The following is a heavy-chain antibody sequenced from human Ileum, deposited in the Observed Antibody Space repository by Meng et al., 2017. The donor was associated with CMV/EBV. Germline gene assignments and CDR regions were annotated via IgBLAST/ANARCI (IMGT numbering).Heavy chain of an antibody. Sequence: SCKTFRSQCKFSSMHWVRQTPGQGLEWMRIFDPRGDSTNYAQKFQGRLNLSEDRSISTMYLELSGLRSDDTAVYYCARDDSHWSKDFWGQGTLVTVSS. CDR3: ARDDSHWSKDF. CDR1: RSQCKFSS. J-gene: IGHJ4*02. D-gene: IGHD4-11*01. CDR2: FDPRGDST. V-gene: IGHV1-46*02.